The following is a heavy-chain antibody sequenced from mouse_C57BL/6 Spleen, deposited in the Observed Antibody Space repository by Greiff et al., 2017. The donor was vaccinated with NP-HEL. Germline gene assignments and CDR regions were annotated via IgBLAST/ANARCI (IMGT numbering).Heavy chain of an antibody. D-gene: IGHD1-1*01. Sequence: QVQLKESGAELVRPGASVTLSCKASGYTFTDYEMHWVKQTPVHGLEWIGAIDPETGGTAYNQKFKGKAILTADKSSSTAYMELRSLTSEDSAVYYCTRYGSSSFAYWGQGTLVTVSA. V-gene: IGHV1-15*01. CDR2: IDPETGGT. CDR3: TRYGSSSFAY. CDR1: GYTFTDYE. J-gene: IGHJ3*01.